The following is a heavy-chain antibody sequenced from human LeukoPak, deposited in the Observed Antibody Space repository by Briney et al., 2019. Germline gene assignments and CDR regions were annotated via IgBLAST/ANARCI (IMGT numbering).Heavy chain of an antibody. CDR1: GGTFSSYA. D-gene: IGHD2-15*01. CDR2: IIPIFGTA. V-gene: IGHV1-69*13. CDR3: ASPSRGYCSGGSCSHAFDI. Sequence: SVKLSCKASGGTFSSYAISWVRQAPGQGLEWMGGIIPIFGTANYAQKFQGRVTITADESTSTAYMELSSLRSEDTAVYYCASPSRGYCSGGSCSHAFDIWGQGTMVTVSS. J-gene: IGHJ3*02.